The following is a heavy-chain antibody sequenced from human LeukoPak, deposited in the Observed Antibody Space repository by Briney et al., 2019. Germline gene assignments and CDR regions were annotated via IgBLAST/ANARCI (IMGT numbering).Heavy chain of an antibody. V-gene: IGHV1-3*01. J-gene: IGHJ5*02. CDR3: ARVGTIFGVTSRYWFDP. D-gene: IGHD3-3*01. CDR1: GYTFTSYA. Sequence: ASVKVSCKVSGYTFTSYAMHWVRQAPGQRLEWMGWINAGNGNTKYSQKFQGRVTITRDTSASTAYMELSSLRSKDTAVYYCARVGTIFGVTSRYWFDPWGQGTLVTVSS. CDR2: INAGNGNT.